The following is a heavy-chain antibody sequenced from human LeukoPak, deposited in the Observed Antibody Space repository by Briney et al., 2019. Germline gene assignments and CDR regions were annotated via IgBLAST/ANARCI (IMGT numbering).Heavy chain of an antibody. CDR1: GFTFSNAW. CDR3: TTGDYDSSGYSSPYDY. Sequence: GGSLRLSXAASGFTFSNAWMSWVRQAPGKGLEWVGRIKSKTDGGTTDYAAPVKGRFTISRDDSKNTLYLQMNSLKTEDTAVYYCTTGDYDSSGYSSPYDYWGQGTLVTVSS. J-gene: IGHJ4*02. CDR2: IKSKTDGGTT. V-gene: IGHV3-15*01. D-gene: IGHD3-22*01.